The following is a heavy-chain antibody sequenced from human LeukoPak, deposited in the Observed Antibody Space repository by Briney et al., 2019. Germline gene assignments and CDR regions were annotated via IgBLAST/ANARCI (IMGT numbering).Heavy chain of an antibody. D-gene: IGHD3-10*01. CDR2: ISSSSYI. J-gene: IGHJ4*02. CDR1: AFTFSSYS. Sequence: GGSLRLSCAASAFTFSSYSMNWVRQAPGKGLEWVSSISSSSYIYYADSVKGRFTISRDNAKNSLYLQMNSLRAEDTAVYYCARGGSGSYYHLFDYWGQGTLVTVSS. CDR3: ARGGSGSYYHLFDY. V-gene: IGHV3-21*01.